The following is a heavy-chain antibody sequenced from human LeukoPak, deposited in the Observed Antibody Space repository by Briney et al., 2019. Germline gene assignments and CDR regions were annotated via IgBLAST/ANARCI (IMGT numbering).Heavy chain of an antibody. J-gene: IGHJ4*02. CDR3: AKVGARGCSSSTCFIY. V-gene: IGHV3-23*01. CDR2: ISGCGDTT. CDR1: GFTFRSYA. D-gene: IGHD2-2*01. Sequence: PGGSLRLSCAASGFTFRSYAMSWVRQAPGKGLEWVSAISGCGDTTYYADSVKGRFTISRDNSKNTLYLQMNSPRPEDTAVYYCAKVGARGCSSSTCFIYWGQGTLVTVSS.